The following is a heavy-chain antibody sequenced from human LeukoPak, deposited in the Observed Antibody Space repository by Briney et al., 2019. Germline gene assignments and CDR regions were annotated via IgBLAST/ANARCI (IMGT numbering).Heavy chain of an antibody. CDR1: GYTLTELS. D-gene: IGHD2-2*01. J-gene: IGHJ4*02. V-gene: IGHV1-24*01. CDR3: ATPSIYCSSTSCYYFDY. Sequence: ASVKVSCKVSGYTLTELSMHWVRQAPGKGLEWMGGFDPEDGETIYAQKFQGRVTMTEDTSTDTAYMELSSLRSEDTAVYYCATPSIYCSSTSCYYFDYWGQGTLVTVSS. CDR2: FDPEDGET.